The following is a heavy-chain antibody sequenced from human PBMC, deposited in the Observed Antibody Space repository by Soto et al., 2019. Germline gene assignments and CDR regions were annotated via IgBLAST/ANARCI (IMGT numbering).Heavy chain of an antibody. V-gene: IGHV4-39*01. D-gene: IGHD5-18*01. CDR3: ASLGVDKAMVRRFYYYYYGMDV. Sequence: SETLSLTCTVSGGSISSSSYYWGWIRQPPGKGLEWIGSIYYSGSTYYNPSLKSRVTISVDTSKNQFPLKLSSVTAAETAVYYCASLGVDKAMVRRFYYYYYGMDVWGEGPTVTVSS. CDR1: GGSISSSSYY. J-gene: IGHJ6*04. CDR2: IYYSGST.